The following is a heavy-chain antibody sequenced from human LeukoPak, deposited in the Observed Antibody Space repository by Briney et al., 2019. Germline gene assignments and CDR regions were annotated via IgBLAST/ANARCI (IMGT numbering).Heavy chain of an antibody. Sequence: SETLSLTCTVSGYSISSGYYWGWIQQPPGKGLEWIGSIYHSGSTYYNPSLKSRVTISVDTSKNQFSLKLSSVTAADTAVYYCARSIAAAGALHYWGQGTLVTVSS. D-gene: IGHD6-13*01. CDR1: GYSISSGYY. V-gene: IGHV4-38-2*02. J-gene: IGHJ4*02. CDR2: IYHSGST. CDR3: ARSIAAAGALHY.